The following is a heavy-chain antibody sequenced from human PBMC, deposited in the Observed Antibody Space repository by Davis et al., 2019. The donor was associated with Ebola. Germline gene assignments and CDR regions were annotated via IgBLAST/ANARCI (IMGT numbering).Heavy chain of an antibody. J-gene: IGHJ4*02. V-gene: IGHV3-30-3*01. Sequence: SCAASGFTFSSYAMHWVRQAPGKGLEWVAVISYDGSNKYYADSVKGRFTISRDNSKNTLYLQMNSLRAEDTAVYYCARSSSSLNYWGQGTLVTVSS. CDR3: ARSSSSLNY. D-gene: IGHD6-13*01. CDR1: GFTFSSYA. CDR2: ISYDGSNK.